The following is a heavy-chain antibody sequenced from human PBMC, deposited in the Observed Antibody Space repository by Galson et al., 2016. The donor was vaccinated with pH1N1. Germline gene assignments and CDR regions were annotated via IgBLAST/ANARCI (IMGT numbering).Heavy chain of an antibody. V-gene: IGHV1-3*01. Sequence: SVKVSCKASGYTFTTYGIHWVRQAPGQRLQWMGWISCGNGDTRYAERFQGRVTISRDTSTTTVYMDLTNLRPEDTAVFYCVKGGDFDQWGQGTLVTVSS. CDR1: GYTFTTYG. D-gene: IGHD4-17*01. CDR3: VKGGDFDQ. J-gene: IGHJ4*02. CDR2: ISCGNGDT.